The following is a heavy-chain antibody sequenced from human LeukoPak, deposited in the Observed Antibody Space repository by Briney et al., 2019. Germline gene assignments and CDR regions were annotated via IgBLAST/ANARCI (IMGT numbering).Heavy chain of an antibody. Sequence: ASVKVSCKASGGTFSSYAISWVRQAPGQGLEWMGWINPNSGGTNYAQKFQGRVTMTRDTSISTAYMELSRLRSDDTAVYYCARTGLATILSLIGGPELDYWGQGTLVTVSS. CDR3: ARTGLATILSLIGGPELDY. J-gene: IGHJ4*02. V-gene: IGHV1-2*02. D-gene: IGHD5-24*01. CDR1: GGTFSSYA. CDR2: INPNSGGT.